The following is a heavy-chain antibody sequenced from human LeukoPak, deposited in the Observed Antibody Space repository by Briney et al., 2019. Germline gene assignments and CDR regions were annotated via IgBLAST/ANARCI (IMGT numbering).Heavy chain of an antibody. CDR1: GFTFSTYC. CDR2: ICPDGTVT. CDR3: VRDFRSADY. J-gene: IGHJ4*02. Sequence: GGSLRLSCAASGFTFSTYCMHWVRQAPGKGPMWVSRICPDGTVTNYADSVKARFIISGDNARNTVYLQMNSLRVEDTAVYYCVRDFRSADYWGQGTLVTVSS. V-gene: IGHV3-74*01.